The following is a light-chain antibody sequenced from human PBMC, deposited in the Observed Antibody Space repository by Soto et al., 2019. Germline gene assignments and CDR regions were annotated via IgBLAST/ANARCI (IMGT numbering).Light chain of an antibody. J-gene: IGKJ1*01. CDR3: QQYANSPT. CDR1: QSVSSSY. V-gene: IGKV3-20*01. CDR2: GAS. Sequence: EIVLMQSPGTLSLSPGERATLSCRASQSVSSSYLAWYQQKPGQAPRLLIYGASSRATGIPDRFSGSGSGTDFTLTISRLEPEDFAVYYCQQYANSPTFGQGTKVEIK.